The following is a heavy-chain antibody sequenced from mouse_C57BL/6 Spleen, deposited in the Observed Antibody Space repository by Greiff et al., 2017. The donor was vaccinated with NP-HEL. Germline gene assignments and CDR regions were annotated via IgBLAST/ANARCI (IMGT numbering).Heavy chain of an antibody. CDR2: ISSGGDYI. CDR1: GFTFSSYA. Sequence: EVQRVESGEGLVKPGGSLKLSCAASGFTFSSYAMSWVRQTPEKRLEWVAYISSGGDYIYYADTVKGRFTISRDNARNTLYLQMSSLKSEDTAMYYCTRDGIYYDSYYAMDYWGQGTSVTVSS. CDR3: TRDGIYYDSYYAMDY. J-gene: IGHJ4*01. V-gene: IGHV5-9-1*02. D-gene: IGHD2-4*01.